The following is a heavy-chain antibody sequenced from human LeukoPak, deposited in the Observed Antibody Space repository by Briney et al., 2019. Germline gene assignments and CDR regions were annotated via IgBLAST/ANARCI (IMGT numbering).Heavy chain of an antibody. Sequence: GGSLRLSCAASGFTFSSYAMTWVRQAPGKGLEWVSGISGSGGATYYADSVQGRFTISRDNSRNILYLRMNSLRDEDTALYYCAKDRIGVLPDAFDIWGQGTMVTVSS. D-gene: IGHD3-3*01. CDR3: AKDRIGVLPDAFDI. CDR2: ISGSGGAT. CDR1: GFTFSSYA. J-gene: IGHJ3*02. V-gene: IGHV3-23*01.